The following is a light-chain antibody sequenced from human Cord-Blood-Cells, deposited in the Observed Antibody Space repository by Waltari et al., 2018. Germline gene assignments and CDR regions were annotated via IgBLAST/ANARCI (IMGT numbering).Light chain of an antibody. CDR2: EGS. J-gene: IGLJ2*01. CDR3: CSYAGSSNVV. CDR1: SSDVGSYNL. V-gene: IGLV2-23*01. Sequence: QSALTQPASVSGSPGQSITIPCTGTSSDVGSYNLVPWYQQHPGKAPNLMIYEGSKRPSGVSNRFSGSKSGNTASLTISGLQAEDEADYYCCSYAGSSNVVFGGGTKLTVL.